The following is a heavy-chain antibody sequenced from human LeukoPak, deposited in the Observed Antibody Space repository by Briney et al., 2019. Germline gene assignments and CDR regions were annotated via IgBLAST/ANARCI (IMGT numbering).Heavy chain of an antibody. CDR3: ARGPTPTRNLYFDY. CDR2: IYYSGST. D-gene: IGHD4-17*01. J-gene: IGHJ4*02. Sequence: SETLSLTCTVSGGSISSYYWSWIRQPPGKGLEWIGYIYYSGSTNYNPSLKSRVTISVDTSKNQFSLKLSSVTAADTAVYYCARGPTPTRNLYFDYWGQGTLVTVSS. V-gene: IGHV4-59*01. CDR1: GGSISSYY.